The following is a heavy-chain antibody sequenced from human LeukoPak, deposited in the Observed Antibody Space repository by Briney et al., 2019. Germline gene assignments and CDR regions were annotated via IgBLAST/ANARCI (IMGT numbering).Heavy chain of an antibody. J-gene: IGHJ4*02. CDR2: IYYSGST. CDR1: GGSISSSSYY. V-gene: IGHV4-39*07. Sequence: SETLPLTCTVSGGSISSSSYYWGWIRQPPGKGLEWIGSIYYSGSTYYNPSLKGRVTISVDTSKNQFSLKLSSVTAADTAVYYCARVDQLLYYYFDYWGQGTLVTVSS. D-gene: IGHD2-2*02. CDR3: ARVDQLLYYYFDY.